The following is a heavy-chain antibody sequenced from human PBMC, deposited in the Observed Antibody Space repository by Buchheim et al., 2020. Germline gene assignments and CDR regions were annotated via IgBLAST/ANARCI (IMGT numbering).Heavy chain of an antibody. CDR1: GFTVSNSH. D-gene: IGHD2-8*01. CDR3: TRPLIF. Sequence: EEQVLESGGGLVQPGGSLRLSCAASGFTVSNSHMNWVRQAPGKGLEWVAFISSGSDTIHYADSVKGRFTVSRDNAKESLFLQMDSLRAEDSAVYYCTRPLIFWGQGIL. CDR2: ISSGSDTI. J-gene: IGHJ4*02. V-gene: IGHV3-48*01.